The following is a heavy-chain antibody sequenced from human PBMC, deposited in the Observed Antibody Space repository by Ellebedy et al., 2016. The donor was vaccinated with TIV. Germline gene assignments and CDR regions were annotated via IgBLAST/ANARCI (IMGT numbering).Heavy chain of an antibody. CDR3: ARVRRSDSSSSLFDY. V-gene: IGHV4-34*01. D-gene: IGHD6-6*01. J-gene: IGHJ4*02. CDR1: GGSFSGYY. CDR2: INHSGST. Sequence: SETLSLXCAVYGGSFSGYYWSWIRQPPGKGLEWIGEINHSGSTNYNPYLKSRVTISVDTSKNQFSLKLSSVTAADTAVYYCARVRRSDSSSSLFDYWGQGTLVTVSS.